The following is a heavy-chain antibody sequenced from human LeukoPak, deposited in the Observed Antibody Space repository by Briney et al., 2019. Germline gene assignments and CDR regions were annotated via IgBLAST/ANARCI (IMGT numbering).Heavy chain of an antibody. Sequence: GASVKVSCKASGYTFTGYYMHWVRQAPGQGLEWLGWINPNSGGTNYAQKFQGRVTMTRDTSISTAYMELSRLRSDDTAVYYCAKERAKLRAVAGTLLGMDVWGQGTTVTVSS. J-gene: IGHJ6*02. CDR1: GYTFTGYY. V-gene: IGHV1-2*02. CDR2: INPNSGGT. CDR3: AKERAKLRAVAGTLLGMDV. D-gene: IGHD6-19*01.